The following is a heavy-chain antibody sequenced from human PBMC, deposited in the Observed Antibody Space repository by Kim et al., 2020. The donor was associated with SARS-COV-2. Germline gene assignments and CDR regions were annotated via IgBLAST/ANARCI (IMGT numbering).Heavy chain of an antibody. CDR3: ALQSSSCPVHFDY. V-gene: IGHV3-23*01. D-gene: IGHD6-13*01. CDR2: VSSSGDTT. CDR1: GFTFNNYA. Sequence: GGSLRLSCAASGFTFNNYAMSWVRQAPGTGLEWVSTVSSSGDTTYYAGSVKGRFTISRDNSKNTLYLQMNSLRAEDTAVYYCALQSSSCPVHFDYWGQGNLVTVSS. J-gene: IGHJ4*02.